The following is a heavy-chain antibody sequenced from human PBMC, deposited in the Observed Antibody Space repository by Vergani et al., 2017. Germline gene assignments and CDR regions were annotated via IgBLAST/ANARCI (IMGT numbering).Heavy chain of an antibody. Sequence: QEQLVQSGSELKKPGASVKVSCKASGYSFNNYAIHWVRQAPGQGLEWMGWINPTTGNPTYARAFTGRFVFSLDTSVSTAYLQISSLKAEDTAVYYCAREGRLWFGGVIAPNFDYWGQGTLVTVSS. V-gene: IGHV7-4-1*02. CDR2: INPTTGNP. CDR1: GYSFNNYA. D-gene: IGHD3-16*01. CDR3: AREGRLWFGGVIAPNFDY. J-gene: IGHJ4*02.